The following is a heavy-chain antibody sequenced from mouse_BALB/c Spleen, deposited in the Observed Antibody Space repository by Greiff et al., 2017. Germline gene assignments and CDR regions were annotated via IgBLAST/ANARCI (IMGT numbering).Heavy chain of an antibody. V-gene: IGHV2-2*02. Sequence: VQVVESGPGLVQPSQSLSITCTVSGFSLTSYGVHWVRQSPGKGLEWLGVIWSGGSTDYNAAFISRLSISKDNSKSQVFFKMNSLQANDTAIYYCARLGRRGYAMDYWGQGTSVTVSS. J-gene: IGHJ4*01. CDR2: IWSGGST. CDR3: ARLGRRGYAMDY. CDR1: GFSLTSYG. D-gene: IGHD4-1*01.